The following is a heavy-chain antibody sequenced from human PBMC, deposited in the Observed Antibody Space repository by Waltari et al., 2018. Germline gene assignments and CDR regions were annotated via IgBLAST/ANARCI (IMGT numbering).Heavy chain of an antibody. V-gene: IGHV3-7*01. CDR1: GFTVSNIW. Sequence: EVQLVESGGGLVQPGGSLRLSCAAAGFTVSNIWMTWVRQAPGKGLEWVANINQDGSEKYSVESVKGRFTISRDNAKNSLYLQLNSLRADDTAVYYCTRGGDDSSWYWRNWGQGTLVTVSS. J-gene: IGHJ4*02. CDR3: TRGGDDSSWYWRN. CDR2: INQDGSEK. D-gene: IGHD6-13*01.